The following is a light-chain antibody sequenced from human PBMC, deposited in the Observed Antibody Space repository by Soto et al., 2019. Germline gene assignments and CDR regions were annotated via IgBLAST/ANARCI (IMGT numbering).Light chain of an antibody. CDR3: CSYAGSFTWV. Sequence: QSVLTQPRSVSGSPGQSVTISCSGTNSDLGGYNFVSWYQHHPGKAPKLMIYDVSLRPSGVPDRSSASKSGNTASLAISGLQAEDEADYYCCSYAGSFTWVFGGGTMVTVL. V-gene: IGLV2-11*01. CDR1: NSDLGGYNF. CDR2: DVS. J-gene: IGLJ3*02.